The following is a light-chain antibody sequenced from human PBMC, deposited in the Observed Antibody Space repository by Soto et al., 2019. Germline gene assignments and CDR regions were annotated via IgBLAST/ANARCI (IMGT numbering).Light chain of an antibody. CDR3: QQSYSIPLT. Sequence: DIQMTQSPSSLSPSVGDRVTITCRASQSINSYLNWYQHKPGKAPKLLIYAASILQSGVPSRFSGSGSGTDFTLTISSLQPEDFATYYCQQSYSIPLTFGQGTKVEIK. CDR2: AAS. V-gene: IGKV1-39*01. J-gene: IGKJ1*01. CDR1: QSINSY.